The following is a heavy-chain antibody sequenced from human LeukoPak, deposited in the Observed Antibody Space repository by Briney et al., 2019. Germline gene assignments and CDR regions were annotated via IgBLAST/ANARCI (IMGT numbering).Heavy chain of an antibody. J-gene: IGHJ4*02. CDR1: GGSIGGGSYY. Sequence: SETLSLTCTVSGGSIGGGSYYWSWVRLPAGKGLEWIGHVYVTRSTKYNPSLKSRVDISLDMSRNQFFLKLSSVTAADTAVYYCARASSGSYPSFDYWGQGTLVTVSS. CDR3: ARASSGSYPSFDY. CDR2: VYVTRST. D-gene: IGHD1-26*01. V-gene: IGHV4-61*09.